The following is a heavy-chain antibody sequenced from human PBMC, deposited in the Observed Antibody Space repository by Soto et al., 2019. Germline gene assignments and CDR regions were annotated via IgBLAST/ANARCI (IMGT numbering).Heavy chain of an antibody. CDR2: INPNSGGT. CDR3: ARLDYDFWSGYSNWFDP. Sequence: ASLKFSCKSSGYTFTGYYMHWVRQAPGQGLEWMGWINPNSGGTNYAQKFQGSVTMTRDTSISTAYMELSRLRSDDTAVYYCARLDYDFWSGYSNWFDPWGQGTLVTVSS. D-gene: IGHD3-3*01. V-gene: IGHV1-2*02. CDR1: GYTFTGYY. J-gene: IGHJ5*02.